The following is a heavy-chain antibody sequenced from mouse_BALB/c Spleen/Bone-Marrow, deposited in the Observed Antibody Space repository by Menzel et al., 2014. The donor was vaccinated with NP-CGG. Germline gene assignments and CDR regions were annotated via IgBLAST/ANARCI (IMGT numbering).Heavy chain of an antibody. J-gene: IGHJ1*01. V-gene: IGHV2-5*01. D-gene: IGHD1-1*01. CDR2: IWRGGST. Sequence: VQLQQSGPGLVQPSQSLSITCTVSGFSLTRNGVHWVRQSPGKGLEWLGVIWRGGSTDYNEAFMSRLSITKDNSKSQVFFKMNSLQGDDTAIYYCAKGGITTVWYFDVWGAGTTATVSS. CDR3: AKGGITTVWYFDV. CDR1: GFSLTRNG.